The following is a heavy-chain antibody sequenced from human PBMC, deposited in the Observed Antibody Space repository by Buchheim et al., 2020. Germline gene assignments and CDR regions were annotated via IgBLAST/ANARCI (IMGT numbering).Heavy chain of an antibody. D-gene: IGHD4-17*01. Sequence: QVQLVESGEGVVQPGRSLRLSCAASGFTFSSYAMHWVRQAPGKGLEWVAVISYDGSNKYYADSVKGRFTISRDNSKNTLYLQMNSLRAEDTAVYYCARALDYGDYVPHFDYWGQGTL. CDR2: ISYDGSNK. J-gene: IGHJ4*02. V-gene: IGHV3-30*04. CDR3: ARALDYGDYVPHFDY. CDR1: GFTFSSYA.